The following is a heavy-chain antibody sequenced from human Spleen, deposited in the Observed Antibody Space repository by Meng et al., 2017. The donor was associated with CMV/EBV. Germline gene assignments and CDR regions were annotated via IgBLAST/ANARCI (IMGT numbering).Heavy chain of an antibody. D-gene: IGHD3-3*01. Sequence: YGESVSGYVRNWIRQSPGKGLEWIGDIGHGRSTNYDPSLKSRVTISVDTSKKQFSLRLKSVTTADTAVYYCARASLFGVVIMDYYFDYWGQGSLVTVSS. V-gene: IGHV4-34*01. CDR1: GESVSGYV. CDR3: ARASLFGVVIMDYYFDY. J-gene: IGHJ4*02. CDR2: IGHGRST.